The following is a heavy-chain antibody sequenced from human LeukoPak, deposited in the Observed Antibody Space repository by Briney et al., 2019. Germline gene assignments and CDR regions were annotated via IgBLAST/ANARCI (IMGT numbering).Heavy chain of an antibody. CDR2: IYTSGST. J-gene: IGHJ6*03. CDR3: ARLGYCSSTSCLHYYYYYMDV. CDR1: GGSISSCY. V-gene: IGHV4-4*07. Sequence: SETLSLTCTVSGGSISSCYWSWIRQPAGKGLEWIGRIYTSGSTNYNPSLKSRVTMSVDTSKNQFSLKLSSVTAADTAVYYCARLGYCSSTSCLHYYYYYMDVWGKGTTVTVSS. D-gene: IGHD2-2*01.